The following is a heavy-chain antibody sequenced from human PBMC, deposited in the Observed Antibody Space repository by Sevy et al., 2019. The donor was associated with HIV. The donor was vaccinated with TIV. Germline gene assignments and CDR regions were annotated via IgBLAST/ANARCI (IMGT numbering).Heavy chain of an antibody. V-gene: IGHV3-30*03. CDR1: GFTFRSYG. CDR3: ASGDGYNAPEPNTYYFDY. D-gene: IGHD5-18*01. J-gene: IGHJ4*02. CDR2: ISYDGSNK. Sequence: GGSLRLSCAASGFTFRSYGMHWVRQAPGKGLEWVAVISYDGSNKYYADSVKGRFTIPRDNSKNTLYLQMSSLRAEDTAVYYCASGDGYNAPEPNTYYFDYWGQGTLVTVSS.